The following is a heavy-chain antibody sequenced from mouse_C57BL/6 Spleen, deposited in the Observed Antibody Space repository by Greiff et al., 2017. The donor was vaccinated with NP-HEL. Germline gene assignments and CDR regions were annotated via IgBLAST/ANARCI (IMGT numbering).Heavy chain of an antibody. J-gene: IGHJ4*01. V-gene: IGHV1-78*01. D-gene: IGHD2-4*01. CDR2: IYPRDGST. CDR3: ARCPYDYDADYYAMDY. Sequence: QVQLQQSDAELVKPGASVKISCKVSGYTFTDHTIHWMKQRPEQGLEWIGYIYPRDGSTKYNEKFKGKATLTADKSSSTAYMQLNSLTSEDSAVYFCARCPYDYDADYYAMDYWGQGTSVTVSS. CDR1: GYTFTDHT.